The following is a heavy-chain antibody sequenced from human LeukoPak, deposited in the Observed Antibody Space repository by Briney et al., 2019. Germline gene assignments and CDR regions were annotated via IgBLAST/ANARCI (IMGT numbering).Heavy chain of an antibody. Sequence: SETLSLTCAVYGGSFSGYYWSWIRQPPGKGLEWIGEINHSGSTNYNPSLKSRVTISVDTSKNQFSLKLSSVTAADTAVYYCARARLGIVATKSFDYWGQGTLVTVSS. V-gene: IGHV4-34*01. J-gene: IGHJ4*02. CDR1: GGSFSGYY. CDR3: ARARLGIVATKSFDY. D-gene: IGHD5-12*01. CDR2: INHSGST.